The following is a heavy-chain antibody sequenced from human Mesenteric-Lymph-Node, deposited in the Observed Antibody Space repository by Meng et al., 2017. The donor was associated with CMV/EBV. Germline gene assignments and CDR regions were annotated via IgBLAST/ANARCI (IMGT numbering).Heavy chain of an antibody. Sequence: QVQLQRWGDGLLKPSETLSLTCAVYGGSFSGYYWSWIRQPPGKGLEWIGEINHSGSTNYNPSLKSRVTISVDTSKNQFSLKLSSVTAADTAVYYCARHQRWLKSEGGFNYWGQGTLVTVSS. CDR3: ARHQRWLKSEGGFNY. CDR1: GGSFSGYY. CDR2: INHSGST. V-gene: IGHV4-34*01. J-gene: IGHJ4*02. D-gene: IGHD4-23*01.